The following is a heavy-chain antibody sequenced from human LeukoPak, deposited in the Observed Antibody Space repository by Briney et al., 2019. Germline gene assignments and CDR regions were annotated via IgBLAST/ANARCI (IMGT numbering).Heavy chain of an antibody. CDR3: ASKTYYDFWSGYHDAFDI. D-gene: IGHD3-3*01. Sequence: SETLSLTCTVSGGSISSTSYYWGWIRQPPGKGLEWIGSISYSGRTYYNPSLKSRVTISVDTSKNQFSLKLSSVTAADTAVYYCASKTYYDFWSGYHDAFDIWGQGTMVTVSS. J-gene: IGHJ3*02. V-gene: IGHV4-39*07. CDR1: GGSISSTSYY. CDR2: ISYSGRT.